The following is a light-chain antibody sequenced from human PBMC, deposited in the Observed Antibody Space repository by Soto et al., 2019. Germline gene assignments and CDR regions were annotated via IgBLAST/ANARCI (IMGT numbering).Light chain of an antibody. CDR3: QSYDNSLSGWV. J-gene: IGLJ3*02. CDR2: GNS. V-gene: IGLV1-40*01. Sequence: QSVLTQPPSVSGAPGQRVTISCTGSSSNIGAGYDVHWYQQLPGTAPKLLIYGNSHRPSGVPDRFSGSKSGTSASLAITGLQAEDEADYYCQSYDNSLSGWVFGGGTQLTVL. CDR1: SSNIGAGYD.